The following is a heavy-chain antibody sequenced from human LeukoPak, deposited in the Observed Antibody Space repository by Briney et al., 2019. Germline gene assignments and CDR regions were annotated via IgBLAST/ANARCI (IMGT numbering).Heavy chain of an antibody. V-gene: IGHV3-21*01. J-gene: IGHJ4*02. CDR2: ISSSSSYI. CDR3: ASGYILAPLDY. D-gene: IGHD5-12*01. Sequence: GGSLRLSYAASGFTFSSYSMNWVRQAPGKGLEWVSSISSSSSYIYYADSVKGRFTISRDNAKNSLYLQMNSLRAEDTAVYYCASGYILAPLDYWGQGTLVTVSS. CDR1: GFTFSSYS.